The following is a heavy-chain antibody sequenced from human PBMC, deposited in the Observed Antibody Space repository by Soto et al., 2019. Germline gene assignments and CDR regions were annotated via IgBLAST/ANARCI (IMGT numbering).Heavy chain of an antibody. CDR2: IHSDGST. V-gene: IGHV3-53*01. CDR3: ARDASGPFDP. CDR1: GFTVSDS. J-gene: IGHJ5*02. D-gene: IGHD6-19*01. Sequence: PGGSLRLSCSVAGFTVSDSMSWVRQAPGKGLECVSFIHSDGSTHYTDSVRGRFTISRDNSKNTLYLQMDRLRVDDTAVYFCARDASGPFDPWGQGTLVTVSS.